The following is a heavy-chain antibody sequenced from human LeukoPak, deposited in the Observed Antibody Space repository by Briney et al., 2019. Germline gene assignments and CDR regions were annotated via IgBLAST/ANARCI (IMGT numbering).Heavy chain of an antibody. V-gene: IGHV3-21*01. CDR2: ISSSSSYI. CDR1: GFTFSASD. Sequence: GGSLRLSCAASGFTFSASDMNWVRQTPGKGLEWVSSISSSSSYIYYADSVKGRFSNSRDNAKKSLYLQMNSLRAEGPAVYYCARDPIYAPPPLAAFDIWGQGTLVTVSS. D-gene: IGHD3-16*01. CDR3: ARDPIYAPPPLAAFDI. J-gene: IGHJ3*02.